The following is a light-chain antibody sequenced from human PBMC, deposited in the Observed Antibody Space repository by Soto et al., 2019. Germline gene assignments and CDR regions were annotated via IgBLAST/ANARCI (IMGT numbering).Light chain of an antibody. CDR2: GAS. J-gene: IGKJ3*01. CDR3: PQLNSYPLT. CDR1: QAISSH. Sequence: DIPLTQSPSFLSASVGGRVTITCRASQAISSHLAWYQQKPGKAPNLLIYGASTLQSGVPSRFSGSGSGTQFTLTISSLQPEDFATYSCPQLNSYPLTFGPGTTVDIK. V-gene: IGKV1-9*01.